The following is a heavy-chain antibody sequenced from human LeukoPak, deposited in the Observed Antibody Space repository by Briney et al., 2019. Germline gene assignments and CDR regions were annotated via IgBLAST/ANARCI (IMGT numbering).Heavy chain of an antibody. CDR3: ARGGVYGNP. V-gene: IGHV3-48*01. D-gene: IGHD6-13*01. CDR2: ISSSSANI. J-gene: IGHJ5*02. CDR1: GFTFCGYS. Sequence: GGSLRLSCAASGFTFCGYSMNWVRQAPGKGLEWVSYISSSSANIYYADSVKGRFTISRYNANNSLYLQMNSLRAEDTAVYYCARGGVYGNPWGQGTLVTVSS.